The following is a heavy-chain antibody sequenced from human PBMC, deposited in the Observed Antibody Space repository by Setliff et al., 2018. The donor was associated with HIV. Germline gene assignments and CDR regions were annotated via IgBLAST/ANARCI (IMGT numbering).Heavy chain of an antibody. V-gene: IGHV1-18*01. CDR1: GYTFTSYG. CDR2: ISADNGNT. D-gene: IGHD5-12*01. J-gene: IGHJ4*02. Sequence: GASVKVSCKASGYTFTSYGITWVRQAPGQGLEWMGWISADNGNTNYAQKLQGRVTMTTDTSTSTADMELRSLRSDDTAVYYCATDGIGGWLRPMPDYWGQGTQVTVSS. CDR3: ATDGIGGWLRPMPDY.